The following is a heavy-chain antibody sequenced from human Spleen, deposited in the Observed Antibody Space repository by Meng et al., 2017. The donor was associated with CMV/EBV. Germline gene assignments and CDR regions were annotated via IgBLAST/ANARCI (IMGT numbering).Heavy chain of an antibody. D-gene: IGHD5-12*01. V-gene: IGHV3-15*01. CDR1: GFTFDGYT. J-gene: IGHJ3*02. CDR3: TTGSTSYLRNAFDI. Sequence: GESLKISCAASGFTFDGYTMHWVRQGPGKGLEWVGRIKSRTDGGTTDYGAPVKGRFTISRDDSKNTLYLQMNSLRTDDTAVYYCTTGSTSYLRNAFDIWGQGTMVTVSS. CDR2: IKSRTDGGTT.